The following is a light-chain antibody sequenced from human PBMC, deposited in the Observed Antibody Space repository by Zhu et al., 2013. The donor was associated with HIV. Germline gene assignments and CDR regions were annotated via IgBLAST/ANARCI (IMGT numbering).Light chain of an antibody. CDR2: ATS. V-gene: IGKV1-9*01. J-gene: IGKJ4*01. Sequence: DIQLTQSPSFLSASVGDRVTITCRASQGISGHLAWYQQKPGKAPKLLIYATSTLQSGVPSRFSGSGSGTEFTLTISSLQPDDFATYYCQQYNSYPLTFGGGTKVEIK. CDR3: QQYNSYPLT. CDR1: QGISGH.